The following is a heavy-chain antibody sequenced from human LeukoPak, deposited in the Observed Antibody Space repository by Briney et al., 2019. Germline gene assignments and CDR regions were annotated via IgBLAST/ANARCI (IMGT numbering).Heavy chain of an antibody. CDR1: GFTFSSYG. CDR2: ISYDGSNK. Sequence: PGGSLRLSCAASGFTFSSYGMHWGRQAPGKGLEWVAVISYDGSNKYYADSVKGRFTISRDNSKNTLYPQMNSLRAEDTAVYYCAKVRSTMNDAFDIWGQGTMVTVSS. CDR3: AKVRSTMNDAFDI. V-gene: IGHV3-30*18. D-gene: IGHD3-22*01. J-gene: IGHJ3*02.